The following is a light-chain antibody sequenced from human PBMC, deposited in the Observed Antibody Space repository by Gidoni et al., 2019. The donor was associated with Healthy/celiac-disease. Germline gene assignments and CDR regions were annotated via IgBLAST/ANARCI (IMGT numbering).Light chain of an antibody. Sequence: EIVLTQSPATLSVSPGERATLPCRASQSVSSTLAWYQQKPGQAPRLLIYGASTRANGIPARFSGSGSGTEFTLPISSLQSEDFAVYYCQQYNNWPLTFGGGTKVETK. CDR3: QQYNNWPLT. J-gene: IGKJ4*01. V-gene: IGKV3-15*01. CDR2: GAS. CDR1: QSVSST.